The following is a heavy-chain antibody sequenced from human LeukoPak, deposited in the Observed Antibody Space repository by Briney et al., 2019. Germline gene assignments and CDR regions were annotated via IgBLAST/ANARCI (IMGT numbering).Heavy chain of an antibody. CDR2: IKQDGSEK. CDR1: GFIFSRYW. CDR3: ARSYSSSWFVFDY. J-gene: IGHJ4*02. V-gene: IGHV3-7*01. Sequence: GGSLRLSCAASGFIFSRYWMSWVRQAPGKGLEWVANIKQDGSEKYYVDSVKGRFTISRDNAKNSLYLQMSSLRVEDTAVYYCARSYSSSWFVFDYWGQGTLVTVSS. D-gene: IGHD6-13*01.